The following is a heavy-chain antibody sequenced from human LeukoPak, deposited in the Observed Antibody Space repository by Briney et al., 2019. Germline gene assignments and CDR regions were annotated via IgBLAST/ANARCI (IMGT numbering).Heavy chain of an antibody. D-gene: IGHD2-15*01. V-gene: IGHV5-51*01. Sequence: GESLKISGRGSGYSFTSYWIGWVRQIPGKGLAWMGIIYPGDSDTRYSPSFQGQVTISVDKSISTAYLQWSSLRASDTAMYYCARLGDCSGGSCHLEYFDYWGQGTLVTVSS. CDR2: IYPGDSDT. CDR1: GYSFTSYW. J-gene: IGHJ4*02. CDR3: ARLGDCSGGSCHLEYFDY.